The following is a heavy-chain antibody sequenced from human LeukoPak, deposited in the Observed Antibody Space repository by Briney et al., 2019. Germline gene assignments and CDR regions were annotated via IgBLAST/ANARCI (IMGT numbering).Heavy chain of an antibody. V-gene: IGHV1-8*03. Sequence: GASVKVSCKASGYTFTSYDINWVRQATGQGLEWMGWMNPNSGNTGYAQKFQGRVTITRNTSISTAYMELSSLRSDDTAVYYCVRDENWNYDYWGQGTLVTVSS. D-gene: IGHD1-7*01. J-gene: IGHJ4*02. CDR3: VRDENWNYDY. CDR2: MNPNSGNT. CDR1: GYTFTSYD.